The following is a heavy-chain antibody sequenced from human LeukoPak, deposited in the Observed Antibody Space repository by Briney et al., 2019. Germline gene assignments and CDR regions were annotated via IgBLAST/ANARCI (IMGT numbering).Heavy chain of an antibody. CDR3: ARDLAADKRALVV. V-gene: IGHV3-7*05. Sequence: GGSLRLSCAASGFTFSDYWMTWVRQAPGKGLEWVANIKLDGSEKYYVDSVKGRFTMSRDDARNSLYLQLNNLRADDTAVYYCARDLAADKRALVVWGQGTTVIVSS. J-gene: IGHJ6*02. CDR2: IKLDGSEK. CDR1: GFTFSDYW. D-gene: IGHD6-25*01.